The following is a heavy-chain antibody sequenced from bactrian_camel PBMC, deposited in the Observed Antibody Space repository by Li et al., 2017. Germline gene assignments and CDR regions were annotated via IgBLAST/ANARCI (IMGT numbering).Heavy chain of an antibody. Sequence: HVQLVESGGGSVQAGESLTLSCALSGYDDKSGCLGWFRQASGKEREIVAAIFTAGGSTFYADTVKGRFTISRDNAKKTLNLQMNRLIPEDTAMYYCAAGILQWGMGGSCQAPWEYTYWGQGTQVTVS. CDR2: IFTAGGST. CDR1: GYDDKSGC. D-gene: IGHD6*01. CDR3: AAGILQWGMGGSCQAPWEYTY. J-gene: IGHJ4*01. V-gene: IGHV3S54*01.